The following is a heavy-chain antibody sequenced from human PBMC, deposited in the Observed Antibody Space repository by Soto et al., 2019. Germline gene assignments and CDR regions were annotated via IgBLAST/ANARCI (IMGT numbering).Heavy chain of an antibody. V-gene: IGHV3-15*07. J-gene: IGHJ4*02. CDR1: GFTFSSYA. D-gene: IGHD2-15*01. CDR3: VRDMQLWRLDS. CDR2: IKSKTDGGTT. Sequence: PGGSLRLSCAASGFTFSSYAMYWVRQAPGKGLEWVGRIKSKTDGGTTDYAAPVKGRFTISRDDSKNTLYLQMNSLKTEDTAVYYCVRDMQLWRLDSWGQGTLVTVSS.